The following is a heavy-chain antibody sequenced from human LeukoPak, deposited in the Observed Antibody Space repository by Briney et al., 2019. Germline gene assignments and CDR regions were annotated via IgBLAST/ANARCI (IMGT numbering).Heavy chain of an antibody. CDR1: GGSISSYY. CDR3: ARRCSGPTCYTDAYDI. D-gene: IGHD2-2*02. J-gene: IGHJ3*02. CDR2: VYYSGST. V-gene: IGHV4-59*08. Sequence: SETLSLTCTVSGGSISSYYWTWIRQPPGKGLERIGYVYYSGSTDYNPSLKSRVTISVDTSNKQFSLNLSSVTAADTAVYYCARRCSGPTCYTDAYDIWGQGTMVTVSS.